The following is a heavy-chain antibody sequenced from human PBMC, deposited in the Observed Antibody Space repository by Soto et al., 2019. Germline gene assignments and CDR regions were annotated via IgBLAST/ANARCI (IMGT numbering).Heavy chain of an antibody. V-gene: IGHV3-30*18. CDR2: ISYDGSNK. CDR1: GFTFSSYG. J-gene: IGHJ4*02. D-gene: IGHD3-22*01. Sequence: QPGGSLRLSCAASGFTFSSYGMHWVRQAPGKGLEWVAVISYDGSNKYYADSVKGRFTISRDNSKNTLYLQMNSLRAEDTAVYYCAKDPIAYYYDSSGYYFDYWGQGTLVTVSS. CDR3: AKDPIAYYYDSSGYYFDY.